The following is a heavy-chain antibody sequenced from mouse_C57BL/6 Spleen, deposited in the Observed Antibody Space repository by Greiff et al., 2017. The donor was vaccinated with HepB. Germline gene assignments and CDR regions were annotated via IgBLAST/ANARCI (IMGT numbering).Heavy chain of an antibody. CDR2: IDPETGGT. CDR3: TRNGYDDYYAMYY. D-gene: IGHD2-2*01. Sequence: VQLQQSGAELVRPGASVTLSCKASGYTFTDYEMHWVKQTPVHGLEWIGAIDPETGGTAYNQKFKGKAILTADKSSSTAYMELRSLTSEDSAVYYCTRNGYDDYYAMYYWGQGTSVTVSS. J-gene: IGHJ4*01. V-gene: IGHV1-15*01. CDR1: GYTFTDYE.